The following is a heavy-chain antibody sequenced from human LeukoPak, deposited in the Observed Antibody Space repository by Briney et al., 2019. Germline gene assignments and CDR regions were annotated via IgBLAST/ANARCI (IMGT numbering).Heavy chain of an antibody. CDR1: GYSFTTYW. V-gene: IGHV5-51*01. J-gene: IGHJ3*02. Sequence: GESLKISCKASGYSFTTYWIDWVRQLPGKGLEWLGIIYPGDSDTTYGPSFEGQVTISADRSFTTAYLQWNSVQPSGTAIYQCARHQSGRRYHGFDIWGQGTMVTVSS. CDR2: IYPGDSDT. CDR3: ARHQSGRRYHGFDI. D-gene: IGHD3-3*01.